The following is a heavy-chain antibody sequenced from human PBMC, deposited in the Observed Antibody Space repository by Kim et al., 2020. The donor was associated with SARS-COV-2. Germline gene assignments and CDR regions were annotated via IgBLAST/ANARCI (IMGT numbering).Heavy chain of an antibody. D-gene: IGHD4-17*01. J-gene: IGHJ4*02. Sequence: QKFQGRVTISRDTSTSTVYMGLSSLRSEDTAVYYCARDQAYYGGKGSMGYWGQGTLVTVSS. CDR3: ARDQAYYGGKGSMGY. V-gene: IGHV1-46*01.